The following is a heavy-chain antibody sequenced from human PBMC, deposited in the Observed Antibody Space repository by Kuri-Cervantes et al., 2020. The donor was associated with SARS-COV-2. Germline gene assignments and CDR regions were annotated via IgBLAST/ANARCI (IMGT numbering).Heavy chain of an antibody. Sequence: SETLSLTCTLAGGSISSSSYYWGWIRQPPGKGLEWIGSIYYSGSTYYNPILKSRVTISVDTSKNQFALKLSSVTAADTAVYYCARQMMSSITIFGVVITRNWFDPWGQGTLVTVSS. D-gene: IGHD3-3*01. CDR2: IYYSGST. V-gene: IGHV4-39*01. CDR1: GGSISSSSYY. J-gene: IGHJ5*02. CDR3: ARQMMSSITIFGVVITRNWFDP.